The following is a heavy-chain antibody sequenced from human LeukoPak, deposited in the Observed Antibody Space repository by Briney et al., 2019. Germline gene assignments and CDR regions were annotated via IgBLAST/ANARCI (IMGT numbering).Heavy chain of an antibody. V-gene: IGHV4-39*01. CDR2: MYYSGST. D-gene: IGHD5-18*01. Sequence: PSETLSLTCSVSGGSISSSSYYWGWIRQPPGKGLEWIGNMYYSGSTYYNPSLKSRVTISVDTSKNQFSLKLSSVTAADTAVYYCARTAGYNYGYWYFDYWGQGTLVTVSS. J-gene: IGHJ4*02. CDR1: GGSISSSSYY. CDR3: ARTAGYNYGYWYFDY.